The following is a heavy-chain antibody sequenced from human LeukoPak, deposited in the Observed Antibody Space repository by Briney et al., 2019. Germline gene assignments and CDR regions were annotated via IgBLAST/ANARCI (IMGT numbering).Heavy chain of an antibody. J-gene: IGHJ4*02. CDR2: ISGSGGST. V-gene: IGHV3-23*01. D-gene: IGHD3-3*01. Sequence: GGSLRLSCAASGFTFSSYAMSWVRQAPGKGLEWVSAISGSGGSTYYADSVKGRFTISRDNSKNTLYLQMNSLRAEDTAVYYCAKEGTIFGVVIPFFDYRGKGTLVTVSS. CDR3: AKEGTIFGVVIPFFDY. CDR1: GFTFSSYA.